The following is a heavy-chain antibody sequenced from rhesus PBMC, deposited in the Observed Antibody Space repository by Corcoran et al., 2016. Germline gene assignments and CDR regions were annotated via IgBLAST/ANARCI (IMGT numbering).Heavy chain of an antibody. J-gene: IGHJ4*01. D-gene: IGHD5-12*01. V-gene: IGHV4-122*02. CDR1: GYSISGYY. Sequence: QVQLQESGPGLVKPSETLSLTCAVSGYSISGYYWSWIRQAPGKGLEWIGYMSYSGSTSYNPSLKSRVTISRDTSKNQFSLKLSSVTAADTAVYYCARDWGGYSYSYLDYWGQGVLVTVSS. CDR2: MSYSGST. CDR3: ARDWGGYSYSYLDY.